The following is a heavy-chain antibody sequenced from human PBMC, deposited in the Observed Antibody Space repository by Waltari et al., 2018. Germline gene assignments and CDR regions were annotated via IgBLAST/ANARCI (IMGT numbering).Heavy chain of an antibody. J-gene: IGHJ6*03. D-gene: IGHD3-16*01. V-gene: IGHV1-69*01. CDR1: GGTFSSYA. Sequence: QVQLVQSGAEVKKPGSSVKVSCKASGGTFSSYAISWVRQAPGQGLEWMGGIIPIFGTENYAQKFQGRVTITADESTSTAYMELSSLRSEDTAVYYCASGDRRGKEYYYYYMDVWGKGTTVTVSS. CDR3: ASGDRRGKEYYYYYMDV. CDR2: IIPIFGTE.